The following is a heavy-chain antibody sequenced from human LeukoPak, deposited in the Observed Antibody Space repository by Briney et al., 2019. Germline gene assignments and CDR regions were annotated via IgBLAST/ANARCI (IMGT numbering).Heavy chain of an antibody. CDR1: GFTFSNYD. J-gene: IGHJ2*01. Sequence: PGGSLRLSCVASGFTFSNYDMSWVRQAPGKGLEWVSAITGSGDTTFYADSVKGRFTISRDSSRNTLFLHMNTLRAEDTAIYYCAKDRTVGASYWYFDLWGRGTLVTVSS. CDR2: ITGSGDTT. V-gene: IGHV3-23*01. D-gene: IGHD1-26*01. CDR3: AKDRTVGASYWYFDL.